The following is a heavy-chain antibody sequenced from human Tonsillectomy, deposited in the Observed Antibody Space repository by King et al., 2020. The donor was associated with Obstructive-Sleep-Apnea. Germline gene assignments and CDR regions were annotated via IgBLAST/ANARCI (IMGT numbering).Heavy chain of an antibody. D-gene: IGHD6-13*01. CDR3: ANDVDTAGYDGMDV. Sequence: VQLVESGGVVVQPGGSLRLSCAASGFTFDDYAMYWVRQAPGKGLEWVSLISWDGSSTSYGDSVKGRFIISRDNSKNSLYLQMHSLRPEDTALYYCANDVDTAGYDGMDVWGQGTTVTVSS. CDR1: GFTFDDYA. V-gene: IGHV3-43D*03. CDR2: ISWDGSST. J-gene: IGHJ6*02.